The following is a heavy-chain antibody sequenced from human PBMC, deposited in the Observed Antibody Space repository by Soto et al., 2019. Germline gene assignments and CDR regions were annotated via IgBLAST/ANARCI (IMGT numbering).Heavy chain of an antibody. CDR1: GGSISSGYY. J-gene: IGHJ4*02. Sequence: SETLSLTCTVSGGSISSGYYWSWIRQQPGKGLEWIGYIYYSGSSYYNPSLQSRVTISVDTSKNQFSLKLSSVAAADTAVYYCGGRAHCDSNVCFDYWGQGTLVTVSS. CDR2: IYYSGSS. D-gene: IGHD3-16*01. CDR3: GGRAHCDSNVCFDY. V-gene: IGHV4-31*03.